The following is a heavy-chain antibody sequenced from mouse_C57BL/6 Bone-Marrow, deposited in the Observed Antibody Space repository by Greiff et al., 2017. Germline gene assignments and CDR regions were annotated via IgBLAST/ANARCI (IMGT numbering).Heavy chain of an antibody. CDR1: GYTFTGYW. Sequence: QVQLQQSGAELMKPGASVKLSCKATGYTFTGYWIEWVKQRPGHGLEWIGEILPGSGSTNYNEKFKGKATFTADPSSNTAYMQLSSLTTEDSAIYYCATLGGYDYDGAPWFAYWGQGTLVTVSA. J-gene: IGHJ3*01. V-gene: IGHV1-9*01. D-gene: IGHD2-4*01. CDR3: ATLGGYDYDGAPWFAY. CDR2: ILPGSGST.